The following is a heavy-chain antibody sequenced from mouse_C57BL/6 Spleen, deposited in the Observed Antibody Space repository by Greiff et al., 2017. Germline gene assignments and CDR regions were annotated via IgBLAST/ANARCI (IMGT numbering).Heavy chain of an antibody. CDR3: ARGEGYLDY. J-gene: IGHJ2*01. CDR1: GYAFSSSW. CDR2: IYPGDGDT. V-gene: IGHV1-82*01. Sequence: QVQLQQSGPELVKPGASVKISCKASGYAFSSSWMNWVKQRPGKGLEWIGRIYPGDGDTNYNGKFKGKATLTADKSSSTAYMQLSSLTSEDSAVYFCARGEGYLDYWGQGTTLTVSS.